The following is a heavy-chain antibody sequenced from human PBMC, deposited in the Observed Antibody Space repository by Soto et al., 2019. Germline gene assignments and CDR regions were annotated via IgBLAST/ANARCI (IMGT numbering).Heavy chain of an antibody. CDR2: IYHSGST. J-gene: IGHJ4*02. CDR3: ARGMTTVTTFDY. D-gene: IGHD4-17*01. Sequence: QLQLQESGSGLVKPSQTLSLTCAVSGGSISSGGYSCNWIRQPPGRGLEWIGYIYHSGSTYYNPSVKSRGTISVDRSKNQFSLKLSTVTAADTAVYYCARGMTTVTTFDYWGQGTLVTVSS. CDR1: GGSISSGGYS. V-gene: IGHV4-30-2*01.